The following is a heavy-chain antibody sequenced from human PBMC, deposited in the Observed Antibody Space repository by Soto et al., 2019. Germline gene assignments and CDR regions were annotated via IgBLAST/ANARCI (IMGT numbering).Heavy chain of an antibody. CDR2: IIPIFGTA. Sequence: SVKVSCKASGGTFSSYAISWVRQAPGQGLEWMGGIIPIFGTANYAQKFQGRVTITADKSTSTAYMELSSLRSEDTAVYYCARDSGSLGPDAFDIWGQGTMVTVSS. CDR1: GGTFSSYA. CDR3: ARDSGSLGPDAFDI. J-gene: IGHJ3*02. D-gene: IGHD3-16*02. V-gene: IGHV1-69*06.